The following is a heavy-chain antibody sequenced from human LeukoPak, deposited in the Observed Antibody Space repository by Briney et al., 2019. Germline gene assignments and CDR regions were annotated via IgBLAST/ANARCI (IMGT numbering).Heavy chain of an antibody. CDR1: GFTFGDFA. V-gene: IGHV3-49*04. CDR3: TRDSLPTFSGYYCCMDV. Sequence: PGGSLRLSCTGSGFTFGDFAVSWVRQAPGKGLQWVGFIRSKAYGGSPEYAASGKGRFTISRDYSKNIAYLQMNSLKTDDTAVYYCTRDSLPTFSGYYCCMDVWGKGTSVTIS. CDR2: IRSKAYGGSP. J-gene: IGHJ6*03.